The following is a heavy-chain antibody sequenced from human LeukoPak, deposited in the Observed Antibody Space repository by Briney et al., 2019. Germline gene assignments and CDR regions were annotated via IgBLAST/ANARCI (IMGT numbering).Heavy chain of an antibody. CDR3: AGERGEEYSSGWYKTNFFYN. J-gene: IGHJ4*02. Sequence: ASETLSLTCTVSGDSFTSVTDYWAWIRQPPGKGLEWIATGDYSGGTYYNPSLESRVAISADMSKNQISLQLTSVTGADTAVYYCAGERGEEYSSGWYKTNFFYNWGQGIRVTVSS. CDR2: GDYSGGT. CDR1: GDSFTSVTDY. V-gene: IGHV4-39*07. D-gene: IGHD6-19*01.